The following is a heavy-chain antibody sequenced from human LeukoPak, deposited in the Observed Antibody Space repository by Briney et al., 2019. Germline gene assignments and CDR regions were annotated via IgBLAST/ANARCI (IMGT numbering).Heavy chain of an antibody. CDR2: IDHSRRT. V-gene: IGHV4-34*01. CDR1: GGSFSGYY. Sequence: SETLSLTCAVYGGSFSGYYWSWIRQPPGQGLEWIGEIDHSRRTNSNASLKSRVSLSIDMSKNQFSLRLSSVTAADTAVYYCARKSIVTAGRKPYDFWGQGALVTVSP. J-gene: IGHJ4*02. CDR3: ARKSIVTAGRKPYDF. D-gene: IGHD6-13*01.